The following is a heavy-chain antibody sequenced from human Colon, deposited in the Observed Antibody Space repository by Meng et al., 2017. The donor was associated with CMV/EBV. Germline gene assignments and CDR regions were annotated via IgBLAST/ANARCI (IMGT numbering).Heavy chain of an antibody. J-gene: IGHJ3*02. D-gene: IGHD5-24*01. V-gene: IGHV3-53*05. CDR3: ARVMASRTDAFDI. Sequence: GESLKISCAASGFVVSSNYISWVRQAPGKGLEWVSMIYSETTGSSTYYGASVRGRFTISRDNSDNTLYLQMNSLSGGDTAVYYCARVMASRTDAFDIWGQGTMVTVSS. CDR2: IYSETTGSST. CDR1: GFVVSSNY.